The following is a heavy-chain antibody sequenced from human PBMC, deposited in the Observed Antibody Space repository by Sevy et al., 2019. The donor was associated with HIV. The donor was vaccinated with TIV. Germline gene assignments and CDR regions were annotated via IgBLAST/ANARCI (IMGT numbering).Heavy chain of an antibody. Sequence: GGSLRLSCAASGFTFSSYAMSWVRQAPGKGLEWVSAISGSGGSTYYADSVKGRFTISRDNSKNTLYLQMNSLRAEDTAVYYCAKGRATAMVTRDAFDIWGQGTMVTVSS. V-gene: IGHV3-23*01. CDR2: ISGSGGST. J-gene: IGHJ3*02. CDR3: AKGRATAMVTRDAFDI. D-gene: IGHD5-18*01. CDR1: GFTFSSYA.